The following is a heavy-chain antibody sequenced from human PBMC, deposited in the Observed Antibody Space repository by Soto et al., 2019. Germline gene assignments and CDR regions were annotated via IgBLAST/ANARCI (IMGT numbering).Heavy chain of an antibody. J-gene: IGHJ4*02. V-gene: IGHV4-39*01. CDR2: IYYSGST. D-gene: IGHD3-10*01. Sequence: SETLSLTCTVSGGSISSSSYYWGWIRQPPGKGLEWIGSIYYSGSTYYNPSLKSRVTISVDTSKNQFSLKLSSVTAADTAVYYCARHVMEITMVPLGACDYWGQGTLVTVSS. CDR1: GGSISSSSYY. CDR3: ARHVMEITMVPLGACDY.